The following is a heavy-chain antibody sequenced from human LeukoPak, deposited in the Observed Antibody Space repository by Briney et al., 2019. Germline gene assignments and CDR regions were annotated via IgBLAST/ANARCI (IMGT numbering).Heavy chain of an antibody. D-gene: IGHD3-22*01. Sequence: LTGGSLRLSCAASGFNFKIYGMTWVRQAPGKGLEWVSALNGGGIIYYADSVKGRFTISRDTSTNTLYLQMNSLRAEDTAVYYCAKKGDYDISGYYPLDYWGQGTLVTVSS. V-gene: IGHV3-23*01. CDR2: LNGGGII. CDR3: AKKGDYDISGYYPLDY. J-gene: IGHJ4*02. CDR1: GFNFKIYG.